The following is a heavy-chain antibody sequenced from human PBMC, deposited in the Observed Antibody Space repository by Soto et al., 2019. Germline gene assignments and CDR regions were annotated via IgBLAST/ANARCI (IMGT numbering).Heavy chain of an antibody. V-gene: IGHV1-69*01. CDR3: AREEYCSGGSCYSASGYYYYGMDV. Sequence: QVQLVQSGAEVKKPGSSVKVSCKASGGTFSSYAISWVRQAPRQGLEWMGGIIPIFGTANYAQKFQGRVTITADESTSTAYMELSSLRSEDAAVYYCAREEYCSGGSCYSASGYYYYGMDVWGQGTTVTVSS. D-gene: IGHD2-15*01. CDR1: GGTFSSYA. J-gene: IGHJ6*02. CDR2: IIPIFGTA.